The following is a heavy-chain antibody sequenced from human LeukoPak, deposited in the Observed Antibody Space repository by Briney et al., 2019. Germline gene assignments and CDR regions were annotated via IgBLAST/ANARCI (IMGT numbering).Heavy chain of an antibody. CDR3: ARGTIFGVVTHLMDV. V-gene: IGHV4-34*01. Sequence: SETLSLTCAVYGGSFSGYYWNWIRQPPGKGLEWIGEINNSGSTNYNPSLKSRVTISVDTSKNQFSLKLSSVTAADTAVYYCARGTIFGVVTHLMDVWGKGTTVTVSS. D-gene: IGHD3-3*01. CDR1: GGSFSGYY. J-gene: IGHJ6*03. CDR2: INNSGST.